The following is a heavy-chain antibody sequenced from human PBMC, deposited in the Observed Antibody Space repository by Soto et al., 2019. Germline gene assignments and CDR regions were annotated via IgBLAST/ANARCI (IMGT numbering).Heavy chain of an antibody. CDR1: GFSFSDCG. CDR3: AKDNADNYESVPPPPGYYYGMDV. V-gene: IGHV3-30*18. D-gene: IGHD3-22*01. Sequence: QVQLVESGGGVVQPGRSLRLSCAASGFSFSDCGMHWVRQAPGKGLEWVAVISYDGSNKYYADSVKGRFTISRDNSKNTLYLKMNTLRAEDTALYYCAKDNADNYESVPPPPGYYYGMDVWCQGTTVSVSS. J-gene: IGHJ6*02. CDR2: ISYDGSNK.